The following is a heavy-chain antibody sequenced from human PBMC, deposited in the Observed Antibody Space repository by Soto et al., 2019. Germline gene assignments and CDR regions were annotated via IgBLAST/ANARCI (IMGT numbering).Heavy chain of an antibody. V-gene: IGHV2-26*01. CDR3: ARIRFYDSSGYYYPGSYYFDY. CDR1: GFSLSNARMG. D-gene: IGHD3-22*01. Sequence: ESGPTLVNPTETLTLTCTVSGFSLSNARMGVSWIRQPPGKALEWLAHIFSNDEKSYSTSLKSRLTISKDTSKSQVVLTMTNMDPVDTATYYCARIRFYDSSGYYYPGSYYFDYWGQGTLVTVSS. CDR2: IFSNDEK. J-gene: IGHJ4*02.